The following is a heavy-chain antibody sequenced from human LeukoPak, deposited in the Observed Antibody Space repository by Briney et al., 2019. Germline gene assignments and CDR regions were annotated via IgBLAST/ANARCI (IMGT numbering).Heavy chain of an antibody. Sequence: GGSLRLSCAASGFSFSSYWMTWVRQAPGKGLEWVANIKQDGSEKYSSDSVKGRFTISRDNAKNSLSLQMNSLRAEDTAVYYCARIAYVSIWYIDYWGQGTLVTVSP. D-gene: IGHD6-13*01. CDR3: ARIAYVSIWYIDY. J-gene: IGHJ4*02. CDR1: GFSFSSYW. CDR2: IKQDGSEK. V-gene: IGHV3-7*01.